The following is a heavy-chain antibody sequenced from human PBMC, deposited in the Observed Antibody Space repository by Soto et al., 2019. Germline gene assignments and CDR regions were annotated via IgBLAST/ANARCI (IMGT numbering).Heavy chain of an antibody. CDR3: ARDLYAYSSSSGAYYYYYGMDV. D-gene: IGHD6-6*01. CDR2: ISAYNGNT. Sequence: ASVKVSCKASGYTFTSYGIRWVRQDPGQGLEWMGWISAYNGNTNYAQKLQGRVTMTTDTSTSTAYMELRSLRSDDTAVYYCARDLYAYSSSSGAYYYYYGMDVWGQGTTVTVSS. V-gene: IGHV1-18*04. CDR1: GYTFTSYG. J-gene: IGHJ6*02.